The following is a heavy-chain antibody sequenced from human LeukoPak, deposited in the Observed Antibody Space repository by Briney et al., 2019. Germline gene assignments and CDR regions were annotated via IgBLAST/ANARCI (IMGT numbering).Heavy chain of an antibody. Sequence: GGSLRLSCEASGFTFSSYWMSWFRQAPGKGLEWVANIKQDGGEKYYVDSVKGRFTISRDNAKNSLYPQMNSLRAEDTAVYYCARDKGPYDSSGYYGYYYGMDVWGQGTTVTVSS. CDR2: IKQDGGEK. V-gene: IGHV3-7*01. D-gene: IGHD3-22*01. CDR3: ARDKGPYDSSGYYGYYYGMDV. CDR1: GFTFSSYW. J-gene: IGHJ6*02.